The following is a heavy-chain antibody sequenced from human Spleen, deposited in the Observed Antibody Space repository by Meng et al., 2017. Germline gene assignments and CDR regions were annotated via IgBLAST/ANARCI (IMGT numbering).Heavy chain of an antibody. Sequence: QVQLQESGPGLVKPSGTLSLTCAVAGGSISSSNWWNWVRQPPGKGLEWIGEIYHSGNTNYNPSLKSRVAMSVDKSKNQFSLRLSSVTAADTAVYYCARDPTGGEDHQRVWGQGTLVTVSS. CDR2: IYHSGNT. D-gene: IGHD1-14*01. CDR3: ARDPTGGEDHQRV. J-gene: IGHJ4*02. V-gene: IGHV4-4*02. CDR1: GGSISSSNW.